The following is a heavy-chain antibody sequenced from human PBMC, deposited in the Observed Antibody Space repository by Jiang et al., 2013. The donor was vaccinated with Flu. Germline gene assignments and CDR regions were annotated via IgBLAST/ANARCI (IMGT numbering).Heavy chain of an antibody. CDR2: IRSKAYGGTT. CDR3: TSDYYYDSSGYPGY. J-gene: IGHJ4*02. D-gene: IGHD3-22*01. Sequence: QLVESGGGLVKPGRSLRLSCTASGFTFGDYAMSWFRQAPGKGLEWVGFIRSKAYGGTTEYAASVKGRFTISRDDSKSIAYLQMNSLKTEDTAVYYCTSDYYYDSSGYPGYWGQGTLVTVSS. CDR1: GFTFGDYA. V-gene: IGHV3-49*05.